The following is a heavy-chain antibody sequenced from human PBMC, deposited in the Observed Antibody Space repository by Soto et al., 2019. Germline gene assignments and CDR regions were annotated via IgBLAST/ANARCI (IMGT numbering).Heavy chain of an antibody. CDR2: ISTENGKA. V-gene: IGHV1-18*01. J-gene: IGHJ5*02. Sequence: QVQLVQSGAEVKKPGASVKVSCKASGYTFPSYGISWVRQAPGQGLEWMGWISTENGKANYPQNHQGRVTMNTDTSTSPAYRELRRLRSDDTARYYCARRVDKVMFTWGQGTLVTGSS. CDR1: GYTFPSYG. CDR3: ARRVDKVMFT. D-gene: IGHD5-12*01.